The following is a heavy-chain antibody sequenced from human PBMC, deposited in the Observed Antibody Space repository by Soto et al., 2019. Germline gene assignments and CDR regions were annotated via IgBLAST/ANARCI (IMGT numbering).Heavy chain of an antibody. CDR2: ISAIGGST. V-gene: IGHV3-23*01. J-gene: IGHJ4*02. CDR3: AKDLSDFVWGSYRTIQVDY. Sequence: GGSLRLSCAASGFAFSTYTMSWVRQAPGKGLEWVSGISAIGGSTYYADSVKGRFTISRDNSKNTLYLQMNSLRAADTAVYYCAKDLSDFVWGSYRTIQVDYWGQGTLVTVSS. D-gene: IGHD3-16*02. CDR1: GFAFSTYT.